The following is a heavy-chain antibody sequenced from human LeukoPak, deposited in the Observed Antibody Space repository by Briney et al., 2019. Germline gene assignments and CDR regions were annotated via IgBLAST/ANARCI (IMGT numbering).Heavy chain of an antibody. V-gene: IGHV3-23*01. J-gene: IGHJ5*02. CDR2: ISGGGENT. CDR1: GFTFNIYG. Sequence: GGSLRLSCAASGFTFNIYGMSWVRQAPGKGLEWVSTISGGGENTHYADSVKGRFTVSRDNSKNTMCLQMNNLRGDDTALYYCTKDVGPGYDWFDPWGQGTQVTVSS. CDR3: TKDVGPGYDWFDP. D-gene: IGHD1-1*01.